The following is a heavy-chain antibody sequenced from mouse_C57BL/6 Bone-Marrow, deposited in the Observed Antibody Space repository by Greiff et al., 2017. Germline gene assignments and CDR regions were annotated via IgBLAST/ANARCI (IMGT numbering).Heavy chain of an antibody. CDR1: GFTFSSYA. V-gene: IGHV5-4*01. CDR3: ARDHYYYGRVGFAY. D-gene: IGHD1-1*01. J-gene: IGHJ3*01. CDR2: ISDGGSYT. Sequence: EVKVVESGGGLVKPGGSLKLSCAASGFTFSSYAMSWVRQTPEKRLEWVATISDGGSYTYYPDNVKGRFTISRDNAKNNLYLQMSHLKSEDTAMYYCARDHYYYGRVGFAYWGQGTLVTVSA.